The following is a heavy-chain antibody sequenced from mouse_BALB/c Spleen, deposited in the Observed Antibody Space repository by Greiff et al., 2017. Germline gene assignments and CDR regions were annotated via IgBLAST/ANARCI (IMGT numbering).Heavy chain of an antibody. Sequence: EVQRVESGGGLVKPGGSLKLSCAASGFAFSSYDMSWVRQTPEKRLEWVAYISSGGGSTYYPDTVKGRFTISRDNAKNTLYLQMSSLKSEDTAMYYCARPRQLPFAYWGQGTLVTVSA. CDR1: GFAFSSYD. CDR2: ISSGGGST. CDR3: ARPRQLPFAY. J-gene: IGHJ3*01. V-gene: IGHV5-12-1*01. D-gene: IGHD3-2*01.